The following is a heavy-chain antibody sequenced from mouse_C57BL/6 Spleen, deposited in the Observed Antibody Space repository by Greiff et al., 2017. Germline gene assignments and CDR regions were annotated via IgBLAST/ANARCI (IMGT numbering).Heavy chain of an antibody. CDR3: ARTPLFDYDGDYYAMDY. Sequence: QVQLQQPGAELVKPGASVKLSCKASGYTFTSYWMHWVKQRPGRGLEWIGRIDPNSGGTKYNEKFKSKATLTVDKPSSTAYMQLSSLTSEDSAVYYCARTPLFDYDGDYYAMDYWGQGTSVTVSS. CDR2: IDPNSGGT. V-gene: IGHV1-72*01. D-gene: IGHD2-4*01. J-gene: IGHJ4*01. CDR1: GYTFTSYW.